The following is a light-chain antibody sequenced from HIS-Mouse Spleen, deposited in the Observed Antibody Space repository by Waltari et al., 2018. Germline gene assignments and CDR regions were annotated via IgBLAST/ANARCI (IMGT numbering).Light chain of an antibody. Sequence: QSALTQPASVSGSPGQSIPISCPGTSSDVGSYTLVPWYQQHPGKAPKPMIYEGSKRPSGVSNRFSGSKSGNTASLTISGLQAEDEADYYCCSYAGSSTSWVFGGGTKLTVL. CDR2: EGS. J-gene: IGLJ3*02. V-gene: IGLV2-23*01. CDR3: CSYAGSSTSWV. CDR1: SSDVGSYTL.